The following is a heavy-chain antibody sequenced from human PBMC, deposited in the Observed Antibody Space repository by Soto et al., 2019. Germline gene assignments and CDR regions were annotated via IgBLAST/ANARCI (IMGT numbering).Heavy chain of an antibody. CDR3: ARDRRPYMVRGVITVDY. V-gene: IGHV1-18*01. J-gene: IGHJ4*02. D-gene: IGHD3-10*01. CDR2: ISAYNGNT. CDR1: GYTFTSYG. Sequence: ASVKVSCKASGYTFTSYGISWVRQAPGQGLEWMGWISAYNGNTNYAQKLQGRVTMTTDTSTSTAYMELRSLRSDDTAVYYCARDRRPYMVRGVITVDYWGQGTLVTVSS.